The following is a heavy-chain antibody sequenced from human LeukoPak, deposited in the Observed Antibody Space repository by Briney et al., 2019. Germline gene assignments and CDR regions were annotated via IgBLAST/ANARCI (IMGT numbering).Heavy chain of an antibody. CDR3: ARQPDDEIVGATRFDY. D-gene: IGHD1-26*01. CDR2: ISAYNGNT. V-gene: IGHV1-18*01. Sequence: ASVKVSCKASGYTFTSYGISWVRQAPEQGLEWMGWISAYNGNTNYAQKLQGRVTMTTDTSTSTAYMELRSLRSDDTAVYYCARQPDDEIVGATRFDYWGQGALVTVSS. J-gene: IGHJ4*02. CDR1: GYTFTSYG.